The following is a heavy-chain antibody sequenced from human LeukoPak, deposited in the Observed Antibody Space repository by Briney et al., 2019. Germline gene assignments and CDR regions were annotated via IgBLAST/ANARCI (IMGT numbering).Heavy chain of an antibody. V-gene: IGHV1-46*01. Sequence: ASVKVSCKASGYTFTIYYMHWVRQAPGQGLEWMGIINPSGGSTSYAQKFQDRVTMTRDTSTSTVYMELNSLRSEDTAVYYCARATWYGGNPSGAFDIWGQGTMVTVSS. D-gene: IGHD4/OR15-4a*01. CDR1: GYTFTIYY. CDR2: INPSGGST. J-gene: IGHJ3*02. CDR3: ARATWYGGNPSGAFDI.